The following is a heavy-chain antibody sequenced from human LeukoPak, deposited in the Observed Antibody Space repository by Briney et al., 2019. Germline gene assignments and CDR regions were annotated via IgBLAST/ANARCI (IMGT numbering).Heavy chain of an antibody. CDR1: GFTFSSYA. CDR2: ISGSGGST. CDR3: AKDPQRTYYDFWSGYYNWFDP. Sequence: GGSLRLSCAASGFTFSSYAMSWVRQAAGKGLEWVSAISGSGGSTYYADSVKGRFTISRDNSKNTLYLQMNSLRAEDTAVYYCAKDPQRTYYDFWSGYYNWFDPWGQGTLVTVSS. D-gene: IGHD3-3*01. J-gene: IGHJ5*02. V-gene: IGHV3-23*01.